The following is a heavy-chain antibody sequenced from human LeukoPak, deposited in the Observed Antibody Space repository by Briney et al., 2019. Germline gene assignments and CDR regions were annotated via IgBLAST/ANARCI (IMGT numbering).Heavy chain of an antibody. CDR1: GGSISSGSYY. J-gene: IGHJ4*02. CDR3: ARDHTGYSYGWHFDY. CDR2: IYTSGST. D-gene: IGHD5-18*01. Sequence: PSETLSLTCTVSGGSISSGSYYWSWIRQPAGKGREWIGRIYTSGSTNYNPSLKSRVTISVDTSKNQFSLKLSSVTAADTAVYYCARDHTGYSYGWHFDYWGQGTLVTVSS. V-gene: IGHV4-61*02.